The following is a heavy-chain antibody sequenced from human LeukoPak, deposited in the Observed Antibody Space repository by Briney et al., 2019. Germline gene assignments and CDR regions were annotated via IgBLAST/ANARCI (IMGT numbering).Heavy chain of an antibody. J-gene: IGHJ4*02. CDR2: INHSGST. V-gene: IGHV4-30-2*01. D-gene: IGHD3-22*01. CDR3: AREAYYYDSSGSGDY. Sequence: SQTLSLTCTVSGGSISSGGYYWSWIRQPPGKGLEWIGEINHSGSTNYNPSLKSRVTISVDTSKNQFSLKLSSVTAADTAVYYCAREAYYYDSSGSGDYWGQGTLVTVSS. CDR1: GGSISSGGYY.